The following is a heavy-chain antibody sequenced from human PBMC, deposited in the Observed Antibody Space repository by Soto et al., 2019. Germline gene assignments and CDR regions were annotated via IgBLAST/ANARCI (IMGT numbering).Heavy chain of an antibody. J-gene: IGHJ4*02. Sequence: ASVKVSCKASGYTFTSYYMHWVRQAPGQGLEWMGIINPSNSTTYAQKFQGRVTMTRDTSTSTVYMELSSLRSEDTAVYYCARVGGRAARLAYGDYVVDYWGQGTLVTVSS. CDR2: INPSNST. CDR3: ARVGGRAARLAYGDYVVDY. V-gene: IGHV1-46*01. D-gene: IGHD4-17*01. CDR1: GYTFTSYY.